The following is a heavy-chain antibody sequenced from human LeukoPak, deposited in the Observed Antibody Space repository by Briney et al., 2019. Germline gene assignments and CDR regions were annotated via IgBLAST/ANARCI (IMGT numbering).Heavy chain of an antibody. CDR2: INPSGGST. D-gene: IGHD3-3*01. Sequence: GASVKVSCKASGYTFTSYYMHWVRQAPGQGLEWMGIINPSGGSTGYAQKFQGRVTMTRDTSTSTVYMELSSLRSEDTAVYYCARDLHDFWSGYYLDYWGQGTLATVSS. V-gene: IGHV1-46*01. J-gene: IGHJ4*02. CDR3: ARDLHDFWSGYYLDY. CDR1: GYTFTSYY.